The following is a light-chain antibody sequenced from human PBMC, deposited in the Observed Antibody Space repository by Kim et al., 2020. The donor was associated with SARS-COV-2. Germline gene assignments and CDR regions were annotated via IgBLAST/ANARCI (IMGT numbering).Light chain of an antibody. CDR3: QQRSNWPRT. V-gene: IGKV3-11*01. J-gene: IGKJ2*01. CDR1: QSVSSY. CDR2: DAS. Sequence: LAPGDSAPLSGRARQSVSSYLAWYQQKPGQAPRRLISDASNRATGIPARFSGSGSGTDFTLTISSLEPEDFAVYYCQQRSNWPRTFGQGTKLEI.